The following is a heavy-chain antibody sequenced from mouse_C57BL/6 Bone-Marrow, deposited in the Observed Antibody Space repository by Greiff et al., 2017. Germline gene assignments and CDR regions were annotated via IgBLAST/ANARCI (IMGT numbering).Heavy chain of an antibody. CDR3: AREGYYGRSPWFAY. D-gene: IGHD1-1*01. CDR1: GFTFSDYY. V-gene: IGHV5-16*01. CDR2: INYDGSST. Sequence: EVQVVESEGGLVQPGSSMKLSCTASGFTFSDYYMAWVRQVPEKGLEWVANINYDGSSTYYLDSLKSRFIISRDNAKNILYLQMSSLKSEDTATYYCAREGYYGRSPWFAYWGQGTLVTVSA. J-gene: IGHJ3*01.